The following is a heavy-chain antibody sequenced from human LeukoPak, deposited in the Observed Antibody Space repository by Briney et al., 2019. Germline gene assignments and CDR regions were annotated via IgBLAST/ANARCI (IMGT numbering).Heavy chain of an antibody. V-gene: IGHV3-48*03. D-gene: IGHD2-15*01. Sequence: GGSLRLSCVPPVFAFRKYEMTRVRQAPGKGLEWLSYISDSGRSIYYADSVKGRFTISRDNAKKSLYLQMNSLRAEDTAVYYCARARVPFYYYASGGDNFYLDHWGQGTLVTLSS. CDR3: ARARVPFYYYASGGDNFYLDH. CDR2: ISDSGRSI. CDR1: VFAFRKYE. J-gene: IGHJ4*02.